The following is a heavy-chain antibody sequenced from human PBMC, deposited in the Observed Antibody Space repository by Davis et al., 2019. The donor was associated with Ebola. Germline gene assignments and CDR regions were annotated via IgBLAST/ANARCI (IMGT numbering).Heavy chain of an antibody. J-gene: IGHJ6*02. V-gene: IGHV3-33*01. CDR3: AREVHGMDV. CDR1: GFTFSSYG. Sequence: GESLKISCAASGFTFSSYGMHWVRQAPGKGLEWVAVIWYDGSNKYYADSVKGRFTISRDNSKNTLYLQMNSLRAEDTAVYHCAREVHGMDVWGQGTTVTVSS. CDR2: IWYDGSNK.